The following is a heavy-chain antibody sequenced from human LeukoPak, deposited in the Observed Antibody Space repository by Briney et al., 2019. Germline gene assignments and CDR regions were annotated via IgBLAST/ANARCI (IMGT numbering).Heavy chain of an antibody. CDR2: INHSGNT. Sequence: SETLSLTCAVYGGSFSSYYWSWIRQPPGEGLEWIGEINHSGNTYCNPTLKSRVTISVDTSKNQFSLELNSVTAADTAVYYCASKYNFGENWGQGTLVTVSS. J-gene: IGHJ4*02. CDR1: GGSFSSYY. CDR3: ASKYNFGEN. D-gene: IGHD1-1*01. V-gene: IGHV4-34*01.